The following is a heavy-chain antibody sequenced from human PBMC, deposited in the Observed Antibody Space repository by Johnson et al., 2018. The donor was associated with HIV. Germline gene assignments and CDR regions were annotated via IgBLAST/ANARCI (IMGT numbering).Heavy chain of an antibody. Sequence: VQLVESGGALVQPGGSLRLSCAGSGFNVSDNYMSWVRQAPGKGLEWVSVIYSGGSTFNAHSVKGRFTISRDNSENTVYLQMNSLRAEDTAVYYCANLWVATIWEYDAFDIWGQGTMVTVSS. D-gene: IGHD5-12*01. J-gene: IGHJ3*02. CDR1: GFNVSDNY. V-gene: IGHV3-66*01. CDR2: IYSGGST. CDR3: ANLWVATIWEYDAFDI.